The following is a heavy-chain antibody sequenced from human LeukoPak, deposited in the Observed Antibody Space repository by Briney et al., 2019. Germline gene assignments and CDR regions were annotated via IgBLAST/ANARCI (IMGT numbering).Heavy chain of an antibody. CDR1: GYTFTSYY. CDR3: ARGPGEGGSSGYYYGKPEDPAEYYFDY. D-gene: IGHD3-22*01. J-gene: IGHJ4*02. CDR2: INPSGGRT. Sequence: ASVKVSCKASGYTFTSYYMHWVRQAPGQGLEWMGIINPSGGRTSYAQKFQGRVSMTRDMSTSTAYMELSSLRSEDTAVYYCARGPGEGGSSGYYYGKPEDPAEYYFDYWGQGTLVTVSS. V-gene: IGHV1-46*01.